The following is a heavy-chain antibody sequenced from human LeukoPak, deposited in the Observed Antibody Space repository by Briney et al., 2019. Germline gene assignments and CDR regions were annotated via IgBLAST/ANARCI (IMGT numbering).Heavy chain of an antibody. J-gene: IGHJ3*02. V-gene: IGHV4-59*01. D-gene: IGHD3-10*01. CDR2: IYYSGST. CDR1: GGSFSGYY. Sequence: SETLSLTCAVYGGSFSGYYWSWIRQPPGKGLEWIGYIYYSGSTNYNPSLKSRVTISVDTSKNQFSLKLSSVTAADTAVYYCARDRVRGGGGAFDIWGQGTMVTVSS. CDR3: ARDRVRGGGGAFDI.